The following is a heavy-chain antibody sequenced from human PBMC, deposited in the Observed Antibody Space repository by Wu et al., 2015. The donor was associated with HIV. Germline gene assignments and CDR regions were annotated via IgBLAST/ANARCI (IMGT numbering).Heavy chain of an antibody. V-gene: IGHV1-2*02. J-gene: IGHJ3*02. CDR1: GYTFTGYF. CDR2: INPKSGGT. CDR3: ARDKGANLGPDAFDI. Sequence: QVQLVQSGAEVKKPGASVKVSCKASGYTFTGYFIHWVRQAPGQGLEWMGWINPKSGGTNYAQKFQGRVTMTRDTSISTAYMELSRLRSDDTAVYYCARDKGANLGPDAFDIVGPRDNGHRLF. D-gene: IGHD7-27*01.